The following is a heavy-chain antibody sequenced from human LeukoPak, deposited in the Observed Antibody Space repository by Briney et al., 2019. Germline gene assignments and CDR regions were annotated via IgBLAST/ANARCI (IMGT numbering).Heavy chain of an antibody. Sequence: SQTLSLTCAVSGGSISSGGYSWSWIRQPPGKGLEWIGYIYHSGSTYYNPSLKSRVTISVDRSKNQFSLKLSSVTAADTAVYYCARAGYCCSTSCLDAFDIWGQGTMVTVSS. V-gene: IGHV4-30-2*01. D-gene: IGHD2-2*01. CDR1: GGSISSGGYS. J-gene: IGHJ3*02. CDR2: IYHSGST. CDR3: ARAGYCCSTSCLDAFDI.